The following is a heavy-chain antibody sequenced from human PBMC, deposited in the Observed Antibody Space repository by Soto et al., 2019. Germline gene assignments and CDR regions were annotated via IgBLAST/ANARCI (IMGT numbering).Heavy chain of an antibody. CDR1: EFTFSSFW. CDR3: ASNPILRDGYNWGYNFYAMVV. J-gene: IGHJ6*02. V-gene: IGHV3-7*01. Sequence: LRLSCTASEFTFSSFWMRWVRQAPGKGLEWVANIKQDGSEKFYVDSVKGRFTISRDNAKNSLYLQMNSLRAEDTAVYYCASNPILRDGYNWGYNFYAMVVWGPETTVTVSS. D-gene: IGHD5-12*01. CDR2: IKQDGSEK.